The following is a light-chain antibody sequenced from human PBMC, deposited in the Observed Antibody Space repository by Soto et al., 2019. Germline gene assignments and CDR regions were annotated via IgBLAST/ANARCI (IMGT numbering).Light chain of an antibody. V-gene: IGLV2-14*01. Sequence: QSVLTQPASVSGSPGQSITISCTGTSSDVGRYNYASWYQQHPGKAPKLIIYDVSNRPSGVSNRFSGSKSGNTASLTISGLQAEDEADYYRNSYTSSSTYVFGTGTKVTVL. CDR1: SSDVGRYNY. CDR2: DVS. CDR3: NSYTSSSTYV. J-gene: IGLJ1*01.